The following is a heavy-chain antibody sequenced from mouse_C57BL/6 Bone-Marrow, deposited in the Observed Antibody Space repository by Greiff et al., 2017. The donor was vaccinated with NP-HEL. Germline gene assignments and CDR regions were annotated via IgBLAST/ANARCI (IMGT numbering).Heavy chain of an antibody. CDR1: GFNIKDYY. V-gene: IGHV14-1*01. CDR3: TLYGKGTWFAY. Sequence: EVQLQQSGAELVRPGASVKLSCTASGFNIKDYYMHWVKQRPEQGLEWIGRIDPEDGDTEYAPKFQGKATMTADTSSNTAYLQLSSLTSEDTAVYYCTLYGKGTWFAYWGQGTLVTVSA. D-gene: IGHD2-1*01. J-gene: IGHJ3*01. CDR2: IDPEDGDT.